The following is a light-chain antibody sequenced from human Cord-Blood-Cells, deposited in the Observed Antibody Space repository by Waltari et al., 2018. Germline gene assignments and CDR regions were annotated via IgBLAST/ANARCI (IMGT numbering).Light chain of an antibody. J-gene: IGLJ1*01. V-gene: IGLV2-14*01. CDR3: SSYTSSSTYV. Sequence: QPALTQPASVSGTHGQSLTLSCPGPSSHVSGFNYVSWYHQYPGKPPKLMIYEDSNRPSGVSNRFSGSKSGNTASLTISGLQAEDEADYYCSSYTSSSTYVFGTGTKVTVL. CDR1: SSHVSGFNY. CDR2: EDS.